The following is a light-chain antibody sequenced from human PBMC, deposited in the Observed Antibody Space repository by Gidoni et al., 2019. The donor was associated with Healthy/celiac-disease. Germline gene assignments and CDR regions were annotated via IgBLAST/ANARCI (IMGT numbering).Light chain of an antibody. CDR1: QSVNSN. Sequence: EIVMTQSPATLSVSPGERATLSCRASQSVNSNLAWYQQKPGQAPRLLIYGASTRATGIPARFSGSGSGTEFTLTISSLQSEDFAVYYCQQYNNWPSTFXQXTKLEIK. CDR2: GAS. J-gene: IGKJ2*01. CDR3: QQYNNWPST. V-gene: IGKV3-15*01.